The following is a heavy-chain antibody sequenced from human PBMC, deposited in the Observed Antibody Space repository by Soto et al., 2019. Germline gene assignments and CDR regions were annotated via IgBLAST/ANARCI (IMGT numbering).Heavy chain of an antibody. CDR1: GGTFSSYA. CDR2: IIPIFGTA. CDR3: ASALGITGTTTQFDY. Sequence: SVKVSCKASGGTFSSYAISWVRQAPGQGLEWMGGIIPIFGTANYAQKFQGRVTITADKSTSTAYMELSSLRSEDTAVYYCASALGITGTTTQFDYWGQGTLVTV. V-gene: IGHV1-69*06. D-gene: IGHD1-7*01. J-gene: IGHJ4*02.